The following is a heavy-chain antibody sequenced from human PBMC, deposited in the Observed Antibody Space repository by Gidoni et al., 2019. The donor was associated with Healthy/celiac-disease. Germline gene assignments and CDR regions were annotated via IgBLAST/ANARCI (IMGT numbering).Heavy chain of an antibody. CDR2: IGGSGGST. Sequence: EVQLLESGGGLVQPGGSLRLSCAASGYTFSSYARSWVRQAPGKGLGWVSAIGGSGGSTYYADSVKVRFTISRDNSKNTLYLQMNSLRAEDTAVYYCAKSWLNGGVDYWGQGTLVTVSS. J-gene: IGHJ4*02. CDR1: GYTFSSYA. D-gene: IGHD7-27*01. V-gene: IGHV3-23*01. CDR3: AKSWLNGGVDY.